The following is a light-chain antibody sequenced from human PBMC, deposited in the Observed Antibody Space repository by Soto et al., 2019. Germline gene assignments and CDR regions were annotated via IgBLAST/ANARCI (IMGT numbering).Light chain of an antibody. V-gene: IGKV3-20*01. J-gene: IGKJ1*01. CDR1: QGVASNY. CDR3: QQYSASPRT. Sequence: IVLTQSPGTLSLSPWERTTLSCRASQGVASNYLAWYHQKPGQAPRLLIHSASSRATGIPDRFSASGSGTDFTLTISRLEPEDFAVYYCQQYSASPRTFGQGTKVDIK. CDR2: SAS.